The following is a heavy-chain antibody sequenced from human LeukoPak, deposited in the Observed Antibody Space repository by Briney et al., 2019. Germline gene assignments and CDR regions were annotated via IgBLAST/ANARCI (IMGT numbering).Heavy chain of an antibody. CDR2: MIPIFGLA. CDR3: AINLRDIWDYFDY. D-gene: IGHD5-24*01. V-gene: IGHV1-69*04. J-gene: IGHJ4*02. CDR1: GGTFSSYA. Sequence: GASMKVSCKASGGTFSSYAISWVRQAPGQGLEWMGRMIPIFGLANYAQKLQGRVTITTDKSTSTAYMELSSLRSEDTAVYYCAINLRDIWDYFDYWGERTLVTVSS.